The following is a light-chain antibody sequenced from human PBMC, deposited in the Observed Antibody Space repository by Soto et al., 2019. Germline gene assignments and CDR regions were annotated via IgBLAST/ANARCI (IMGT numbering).Light chain of an antibody. CDR3: QQDNDWPLCK. CDR1: QSVRSN. V-gene: IGKV3-15*01. CDR2: GAS. Sequence: EIVMKQSPVTLSVSPGESATLSCRASQSVRSNLAWYQQKLSQAPRLLIDGASTRATGIPGRISGSESGTEFSHSVSSLQPEDFAVYYGQQDNDWPLCKFGQGTKVEI. J-gene: IGKJ1*01.